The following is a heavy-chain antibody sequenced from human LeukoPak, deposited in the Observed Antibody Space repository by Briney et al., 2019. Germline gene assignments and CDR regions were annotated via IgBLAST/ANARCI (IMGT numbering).Heavy chain of an antibody. V-gene: IGHV1-8*01. CDR3: ARGIRYSGSYYRY. CDR2: MNPNSGNT. CDR1: GYTFTSYD. J-gene: IGHJ4*02. D-gene: IGHD1-26*01. Sequence: ASVKVSCKASGYTFTSYDINWVRRATGQGLEWMGWMNPNSGNTGYAQKFQGRVTMTRNTSISTAYMELSSLRSEDTAVYYCARGIRYSGSYYRYWGQGTLVTVSS.